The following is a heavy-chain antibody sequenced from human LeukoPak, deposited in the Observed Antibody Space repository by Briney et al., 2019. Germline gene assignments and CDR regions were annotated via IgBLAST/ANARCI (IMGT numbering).Heavy chain of an antibody. Sequence: GGSLRLSCAASGFTFSSYSMNWVRQAPGKGLEWVSYISSSSSTIYYADSVKGRFTISRDNAKNSLYLQMNSLRAEDTAVYYCARGPNMVRGVPFDYWGQGTLVTVSS. J-gene: IGHJ4*02. V-gene: IGHV3-48*04. CDR2: ISSSSSTI. CDR3: ARGPNMVRGVPFDY. D-gene: IGHD3-10*01. CDR1: GFTFSSYS.